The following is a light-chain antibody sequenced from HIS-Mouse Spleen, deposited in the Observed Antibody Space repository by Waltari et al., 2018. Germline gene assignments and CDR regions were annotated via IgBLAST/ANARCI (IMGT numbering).Light chain of an antibody. CDR3: RQYNNWPPLT. J-gene: IGKJ4*01. Sequence: EIVMTQSPATLSVSPGERAPLTCRASQSVSSNLAWYQQKPGQAPRLLIYGASTRATGIPARFSGSGSGTEFTLTISSMQSEDFAVYYCRQYNNWPPLTFGGGTKVEIK. CDR1: QSVSSN. CDR2: GAS. V-gene: IGKV3-15*01.